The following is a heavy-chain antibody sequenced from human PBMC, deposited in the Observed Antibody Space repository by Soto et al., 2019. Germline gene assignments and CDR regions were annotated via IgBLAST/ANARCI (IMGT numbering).Heavy chain of an antibody. D-gene: IGHD3-3*01. CDR1: GGSITSNNYY. V-gene: IGHV4-39*01. Sequence: QLQLQESGPGLVKPSETLSLTCTVSGGSITSNNYYWGWIRQPPGKGLEWIGNIYYSGSTYYSPSLKSRLAISVDTSKNHFSLKLSSVTAADTAVYYCARQGYDFWNGYSSAHDAFDIWGQGTMVTVSS. J-gene: IGHJ3*02. CDR2: IYYSGST. CDR3: ARQGYDFWNGYSSAHDAFDI.